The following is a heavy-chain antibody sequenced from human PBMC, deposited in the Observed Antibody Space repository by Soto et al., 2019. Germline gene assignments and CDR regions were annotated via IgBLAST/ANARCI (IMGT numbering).Heavy chain of an antibody. D-gene: IGHD2-2*01. CDR3: TTEPLGYCSSSTCYDYFDY. J-gene: IGHJ4*02. V-gene: IGHV3-15*01. Sequence: EVQLVESGGGLVKPGESLRLSCAASGFTFSNAWMSWVRQAPGKGLEWVGRIKSKTDGGTADYGAPVKGRFTISRDDSKNTLYLEMNSLKTEDTAVYYCTTEPLGYCSSSTCYDYFDYWGQGTLVTVSS. CDR2: IKSKTDGGTA. CDR1: GFTFSNAW.